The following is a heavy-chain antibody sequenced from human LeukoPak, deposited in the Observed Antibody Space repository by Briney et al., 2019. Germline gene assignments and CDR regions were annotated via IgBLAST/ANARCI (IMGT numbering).Heavy chain of an antibody. D-gene: IGHD3-22*01. V-gene: IGHV3-23*01. CDR2: ISGSGYST. CDR1: GFTFSTYA. J-gene: IGHJ4*02. Sequence: GWSLRLSCAASGFTFSTYAMSWVRQAPGKGLEWVSSISGSGYSTYYADSVEGRFTISRDNFKSTLFLQMISLRAEDTAVYSCAKFYYDSSGYYDAAPLDSWGQGTLVTVFS. CDR3: AKFYYDSSGYYDAAPLDS.